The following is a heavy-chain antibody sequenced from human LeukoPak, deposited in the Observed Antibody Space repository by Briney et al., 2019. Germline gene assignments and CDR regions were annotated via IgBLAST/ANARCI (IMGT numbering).Heavy chain of an antibody. Sequence: PSETLSLTCTVSGGSISSYYWSWIRQPPGKGLEWIGRIYTSGSTNYNPSLKSRVTMSVDTSKNQFSLKLSSVTAADTAVYYCARDRILTGYYTFDYWGQGTLVTVSS. V-gene: IGHV4-4*07. CDR1: GGSISSYY. CDR2: IYTSGST. J-gene: IGHJ4*02. D-gene: IGHD3-9*01. CDR3: ARDRILTGYYTFDY.